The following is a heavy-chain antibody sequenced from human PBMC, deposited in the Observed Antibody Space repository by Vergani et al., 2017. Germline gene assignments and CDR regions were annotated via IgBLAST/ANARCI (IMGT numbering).Heavy chain of an antibody. CDR1: GGTFSSYT. V-gene: IGHV1-69*08. CDR3: ARDGAVTPGNNWFDP. D-gene: IGHD4-23*01. J-gene: IGHJ5*02. CDR2: IIPILGIA. Sequence: QVQLVQSGAEVKKPGSSVKVSCKASGGTFSSYTISWVRQATGQGLEWMGRIIPILGIANYAQKFQGSVTITADKSTSTGYMELSSLRSEATAVYYCARDGAVTPGNNWFDPWGQGTLVTVSS.